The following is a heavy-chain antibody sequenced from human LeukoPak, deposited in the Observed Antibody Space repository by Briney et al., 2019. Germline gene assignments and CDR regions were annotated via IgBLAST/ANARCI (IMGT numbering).Heavy chain of an antibody. Sequence: GGSLRLSCAASGFTFSSYGMHWVRQAPGKGLEWVAVIWYDGSNKYYADSVKGRFTISRDNSKNTLYLQMYSLRAEDTAVYYCARDGYCSITSCSEGIVVVVTAKRGGMDVWGKGTTVTISS. CDR1: GFTFSSYG. CDR3: ARDGYCSITSCSEGIVVVVTAKRGGMDV. J-gene: IGHJ6*04. V-gene: IGHV3-33*01. CDR2: IWYDGSNK. D-gene: IGHD2-2*03.